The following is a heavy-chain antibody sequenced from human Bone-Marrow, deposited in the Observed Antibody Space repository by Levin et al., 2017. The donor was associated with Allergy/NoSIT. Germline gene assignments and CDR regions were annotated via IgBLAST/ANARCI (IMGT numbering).Heavy chain of an antibody. Sequence: SQTLSLTCIVSSGSISSRYWSWVRQPPGKGLEWIGYIHYSGSTKYNPSLKSRVTISVDKYKNQFSLKLNSVTAADTPVYYCARLDALQYCLDYWGQGTLVTVSS. CDR1: SGSISSRY. CDR3: ARLDALQYCLDY. J-gene: IGHJ4*02. CDR2: IHYSGST. D-gene: IGHD2-21*02. V-gene: IGHV4-59*11.